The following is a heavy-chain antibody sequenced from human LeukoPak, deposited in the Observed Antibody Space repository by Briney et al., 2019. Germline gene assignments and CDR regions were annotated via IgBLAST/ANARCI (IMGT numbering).Heavy chain of an antibody. CDR2: IYYTGST. V-gene: IGHV4-59*01. CDR3: ARGGPSLDYFDSSGYFSPPFDY. J-gene: IGHJ4*02. D-gene: IGHD3-22*01. Sequence: SETLSLTCTVSGGSISSYYWSWIRQPPGKGLEWIGFIYYTGSTNYNPSLKSRVTISGDTSKNQFSLKLGSVTAADTAVYYCARGGPSLDYFDSSGYFSPPFDYWGQGTLVTVSS. CDR1: GGSISSYY.